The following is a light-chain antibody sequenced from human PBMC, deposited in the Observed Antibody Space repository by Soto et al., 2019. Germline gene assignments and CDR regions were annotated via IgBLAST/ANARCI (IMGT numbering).Light chain of an antibody. V-gene: IGLV1-44*01. Sequence: QSALTQPPSASWTPGARVTISCSGGSSNIGTNAVNWYQQLPGTAPKLLIYNNNQRPSGVPDRFSGSKSGTSASLAISGLQSEDEADYYCAAWDDSLNGYVFGTGTKVTVL. CDR3: AAWDDSLNGYV. J-gene: IGLJ1*01. CDR2: NNN. CDR1: SSNIGTNA.